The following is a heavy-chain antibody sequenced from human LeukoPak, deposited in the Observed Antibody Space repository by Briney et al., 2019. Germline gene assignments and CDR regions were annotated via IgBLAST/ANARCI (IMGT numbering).Heavy chain of an antibody. CDR2: IYSGGST. J-gene: IGHJ3*02. CDR1: GFTVSSNY. CDR3: ARVSEWLADAFDT. V-gene: IGHV3-66*01. D-gene: IGHD6-19*01. Sequence: GGSLRLSCAASGFTVSSNYMSWVRQAPGKGLEWVSVIYSGGSTYYADSVKGRFTISRDNSKNTLYLQMNSLRAEDTAVYYCARVSEWLADAFDTWGQGTMVTVSS.